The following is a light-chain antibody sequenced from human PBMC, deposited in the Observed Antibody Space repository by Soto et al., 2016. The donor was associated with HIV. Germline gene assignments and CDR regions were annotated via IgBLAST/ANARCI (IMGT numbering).Light chain of an antibody. Sequence: SYELTQPPSVSVAPGKTAKITCGGNNIGSKNVHWYQQKPGQAPVLVVSGDSDRPSGIPERFSGSNPGSTATLTISRVEAGDEADYYCQVWDPTSDHPYVFGTGTQISVL. J-gene: IGLJ1*01. V-gene: IGLV3-21*03. CDR3: QVWDPTSDHPYV. CDR1: NIGSKN. CDR2: GDS.